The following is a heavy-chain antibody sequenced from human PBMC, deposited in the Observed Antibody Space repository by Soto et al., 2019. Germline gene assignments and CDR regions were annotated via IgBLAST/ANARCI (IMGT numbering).Heavy chain of an antibody. CDR2: IKSKTEGGTT. Sequence: GGSLRLSCAASGFTFSNAWMNWVRQAPGKGLEWVGRIKSKTEGGTTDYAAPVKGRFTISRDDSKNTLYLQMNSLKTEDTAVYYCTTDVGYCSSTSCSLLDYWGQGTLVTVSS. V-gene: IGHV3-15*07. CDR1: GFTFSNAW. CDR3: TTDVGYCSSTSCSLLDY. D-gene: IGHD2-2*01. J-gene: IGHJ4*02.